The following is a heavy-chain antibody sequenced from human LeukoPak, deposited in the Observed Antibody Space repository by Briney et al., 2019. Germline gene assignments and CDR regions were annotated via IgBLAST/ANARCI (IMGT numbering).Heavy chain of an antibody. V-gene: IGHV1-2*02. D-gene: IGHD3-10*01. CDR1: GYTFTGYY. CDR2: INPNSGGT. Sequence: ASVKVSCKASGYTFTGYYMQWVRQAPGQGLEWMGWINPNSGGTNYAQKFQGRVTMTRDTSISTAYMELSRLRSDDTAVYFCARDVYGSGSYSSDYWGQGTLVTVSS. J-gene: IGHJ4*02. CDR3: ARDVYGSGSYSSDY.